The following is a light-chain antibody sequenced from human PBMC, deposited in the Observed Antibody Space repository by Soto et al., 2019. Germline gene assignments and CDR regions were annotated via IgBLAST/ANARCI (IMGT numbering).Light chain of an antibody. J-gene: IGKJ5*01. CDR1: QTVTANY. CDR2: AAS. Sequence: EIVLTQSPGTLSLSPGESATLSCRASQTVTANYLAWYHQRPGQAPRLLIYAASARATGISDRFTGSVSGTDFTLTISRLEPEDFGTYYCPQYCSSHYTFGQGT. V-gene: IGKV3-20*01. CDR3: PQYCSSHYT.